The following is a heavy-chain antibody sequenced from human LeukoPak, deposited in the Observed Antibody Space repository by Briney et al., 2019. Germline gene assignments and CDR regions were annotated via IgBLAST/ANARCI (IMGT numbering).Heavy chain of an antibody. CDR2: ISGSGGST. V-gene: IGHV3-23*01. CDR1: GFTFSSYA. CDR3: AKAVTMIVVVRDHFDY. J-gene: IGHJ4*02. Sequence: GGSLRLSCAASGFTFSSYAMRWVRPAPGKGLEWVSAISGSGGSTYYADSVKGRFTISRDNSKNTLYLQMNSLRAEDTAVYYCAKAVTMIVVVRDHFDYWGQGTLVTVSS. D-gene: IGHD3-22*01.